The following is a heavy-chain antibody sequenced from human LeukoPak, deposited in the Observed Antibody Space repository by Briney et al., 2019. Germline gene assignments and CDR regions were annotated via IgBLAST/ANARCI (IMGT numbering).Heavy chain of an antibody. V-gene: IGHV3-15*01. CDR1: GFTFSNVW. J-gene: IGHJ5*02. Sequence: GGSLRLSCAASGFTFSNVWMSWVRQAPGKGLEWVGRIKSKTDGGTTDYAAPVKGRFTISRDDSKNTLYLQMNSLKTEDTAVYYCTTPRYNWNYDYWFDPWGQGTLVTVSS. CDR2: IKSKTDGGTT. D-gene: IGHD1-7*01. CDR3: TTPRYNWNYDYWFDP.